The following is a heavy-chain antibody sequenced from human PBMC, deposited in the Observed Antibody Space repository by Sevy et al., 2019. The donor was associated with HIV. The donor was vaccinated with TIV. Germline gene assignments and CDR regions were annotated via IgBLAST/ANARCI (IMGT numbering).Heavy chain of an antibody. CDR2: VHYTGRT. Sequence: SETLSLTCTVSGGSLSSYYWSWIRQPPGKGLEYIGYVHYTGRTDYNPSLTSRVTMSLDTSKTHFSLTLNSVTAADPAVYYCARDYYMNPGNLQHWGQGALVTVSS. D-gene: IGHD3-22*01. CDR3: ARDYYMNPGNLQH. J-gene: IGHJ1*01. V-gene: IGHV4-59*13. CDR1: GGSLSSYY.